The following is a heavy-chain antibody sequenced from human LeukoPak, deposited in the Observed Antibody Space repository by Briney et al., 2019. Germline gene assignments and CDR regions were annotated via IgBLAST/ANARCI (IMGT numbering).Heavy chain of an antibody. Sequence: SETLSLTCTVSGGSISSYYWSWIRQPPGKGLEWIGYIYYSGSTDYNPSLKSRVTISVDTSKNQFSLKLSSVTAADTAVYYCARVKANWELYYFDYWGQGTLVTVSS. CDR2: IYYSGST. CDR3: ARVKANWELYYFDY. CDR1: GGSISSYY. J-gene: IGHJ4*02. V-gene: IGHV4-59*01. D-gene: IGHD1-7*01.